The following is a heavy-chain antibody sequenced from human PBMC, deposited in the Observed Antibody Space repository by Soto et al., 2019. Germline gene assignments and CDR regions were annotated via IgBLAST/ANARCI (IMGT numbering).Heavy chain of an antibody. CDR3: AREIVVARGASYFDY. J-gene: IGHJ4*02. D-gene: IGHD2-2*01. Sequence: GGSLRLSCEASGFTFRNYKMTWVRQAPGKGLEWVGNIRQDGSEKNYVDSVKGRFTISRDNAKNSLYLQMNSLRAEDTAVYYCAREIVVARGASYFDYWGPGTLVTVSS. V-gene: IGHV3-7*04. CDR1: GFTFRNYK. CDR2: IRQDGSEK.